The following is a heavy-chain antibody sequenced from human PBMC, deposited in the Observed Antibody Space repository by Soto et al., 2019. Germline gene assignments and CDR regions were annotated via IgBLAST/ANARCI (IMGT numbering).Heavy chain of an antibody. Sequence: QVQLVQSGAEVKRPGSSVKVSCKASGDTFTFYSINWVRQAPGLGLEWMGRINPILSMSNYAQRFQGSVTMTADKSTSKAYMELSSLRSEETAIYYCASSYASGYRACDYWGQGALVTVSS. CDR2: INPILSMS. CDR3: ASSYASGYRACDY. J-gene: IGHJ4*02. CDR1: GDTFTFYS. V-gene: IGHV1-69*02. D-gene: IGHD3-16*01.